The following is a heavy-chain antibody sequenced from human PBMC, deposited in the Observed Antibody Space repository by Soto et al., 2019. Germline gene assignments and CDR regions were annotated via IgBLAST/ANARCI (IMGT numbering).Heavy chain of an antibody. D-gene: IGHD5-18*01. V-gene: IGHV1-8*01. Sequence: QVQLVQSGAEVKKPGASVKVSCQTSGYNFSAYSFNWVRQAAGQGPEWMGWLNPRNGQTGYVQKFRVRVTMTRDTAIANVYLELSRLTSEDTAIYFCARETDTSMVDYWGPGTLVTVSS. CDR2: LNPRNGQT. CDR3: ARETDTSMVDY. J-gene: IGHJ4*02. CDR1: GYNFSAYS.